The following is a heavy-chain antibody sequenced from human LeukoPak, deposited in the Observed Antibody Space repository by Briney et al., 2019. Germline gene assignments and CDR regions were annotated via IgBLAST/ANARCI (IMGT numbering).Heavy chain of an antibody. CDR1: GGSISSSSYY. V-gene: IGHV4-39*02. Sequence: SETLSLTCTVSGGSISSSSYYWGWIRQPPGKGLEWIGTIYYSGSTYYNPSLKSRVTISVDTSKNQFSLKLSSVTAADTAVYYCARDDHGSGSYWTPYNSAYNWFDPWGQGTLVTVSS. CDR3: ARDDHGSGSYWTPYNSAYNWFDP. D-gene: IGHD3-10*01. J-gene: IGHJ5*02. CDR2: IYYSGST.